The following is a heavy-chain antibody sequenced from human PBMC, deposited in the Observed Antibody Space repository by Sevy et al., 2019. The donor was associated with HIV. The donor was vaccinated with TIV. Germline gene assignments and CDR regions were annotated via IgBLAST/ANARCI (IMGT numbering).Heavy chain of an antibody. CDR2: IIPIFGTA. CDR3: ASYYYGSGYSDY. J-gene: IGHJ4*02. CDR1: GGTFSSYA. V-gene: IGHV1-69*13. D-gene: IGHD3-10*01. Sequence: ASVKVSCKASGGTFSSYAISWVRQAPGQGLEWMGGIIPIFGTANYAQKFQGRVTITADESTSTAYMELSSLRSEDTAVYYCASYYYGSGYSDYWGQGILVTISS.